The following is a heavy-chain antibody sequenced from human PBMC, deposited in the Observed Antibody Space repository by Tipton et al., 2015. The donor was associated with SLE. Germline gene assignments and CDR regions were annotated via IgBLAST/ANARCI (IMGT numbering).Heavy chain of an antibody. V-gene: IGHV4-39*07. J-gene: IGHJ3*02. CDR3: ARRNYDVLTGYYDGFDI. CDR1: GGSISNNDYY. Sequence: TLSLTCTVSGGSISNNDYYWGWIRQPPGKGLEWIASVHYRADTYYNPSLKSRVTISVDRSKNQFSLKLTSVTAADTAVYLCARRNYDVLTGYYDGFDIWGHGTVVTVSS. D-gene: IGHD3-9*01. CDR2: VHYRADT.